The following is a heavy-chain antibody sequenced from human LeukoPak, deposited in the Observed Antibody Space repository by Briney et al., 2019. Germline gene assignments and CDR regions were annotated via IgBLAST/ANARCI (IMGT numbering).Heavy chain of an antibody. CDR3: ARGRYSSGWDDAFDI. J-gene: IGHJ3*02. Sequence: SVKVSCKASGGTFSSYAISWVRQAPGQGLEWMGGIIPIFGTANYAQKFQGRVTITADKSTSTAYMELSSLRSEDTAVYYCARGRYSSGWDDAFDIWGQGTMVTVSS. CDR1: GGTFSSYA. CDR2: IIPIFGTA. V-gene: IGHV1-69*06. D-gene: IGHD6-19*01.